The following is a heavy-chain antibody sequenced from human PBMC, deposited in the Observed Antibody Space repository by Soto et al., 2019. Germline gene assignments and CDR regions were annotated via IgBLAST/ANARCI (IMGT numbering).Heavy chain of an antibody. CDR3: ARHRLRSGSYYYYYGLDV. CDR2: IYPGDSET. D-gene: IGHD1-26*01. V-gene: IGHV5-51*01. CDR1: GYSFTTYW. J-gene: IGHJ6*02. Sequence: PGESLKISCKGSGYSFTTYWIGWVRHMPGKGLEWMGIIYPGDSETRYSPSFQGQVTISADKSISTAYLQWSSLKASDTAMYYCARHRLRSGSYYYYYGLDVWGQGTTVTVS.